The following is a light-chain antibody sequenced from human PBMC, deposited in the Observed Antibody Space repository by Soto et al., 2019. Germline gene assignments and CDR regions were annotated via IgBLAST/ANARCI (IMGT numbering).Light chain of an antibody. Sequence: QMTQSPSTLSGSVGDRVTITCRASQTISSWLAWYQQKPGKAPKLLIYKASTLKSGVPSRFSGSGSATEFTLTISSLQPDDFATYYCQQYSTYPWTFGQGTKVDI. V-gene: IGKV1-5*03. CDR3: QQYSTYPWT. CDR1: QTISSW. CDR2: KAS. J-gene: IGKJ1*01.